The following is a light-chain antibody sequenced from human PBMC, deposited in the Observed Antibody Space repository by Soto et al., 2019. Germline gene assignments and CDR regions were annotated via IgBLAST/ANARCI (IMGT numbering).Light chain of an antibody. CDR2: EVS. CDR3: SSYTSSSTLLYV. V-gene: IGLV2-14*01. CDR1: SSDVGGYNY. Sequence: QSALTQPASVSGSPGQSITISRTGTSSDVGGYNYVSWCQQHPGKAPKLMIYEVSNRPSGVSNRFSGSKSGNTASLTISGLQAEDEADYYCSSYTSSSTLLYVFGTGTKVTVL. J-gene: IGLJ1*01.